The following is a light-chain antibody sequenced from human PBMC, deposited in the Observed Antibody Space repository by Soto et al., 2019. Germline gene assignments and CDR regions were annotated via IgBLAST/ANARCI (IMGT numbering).Light chain of an antibody. J-gene: IGKJ1*01. CDR2: GAS. CDR1: QSASSY. Sequence: ESVFPQSPTTLCLSQGERCTLSSRASQSASSYLAWYQQKPGQAPRLLIYGASNRATSIPDRFGGSGSGADFTLTISRLEPEDFAVYYCQQYGSSPRTFAQGTKVDIK. CDR3: QQYGSSPRT. V-gene: IGKV3-20*01.